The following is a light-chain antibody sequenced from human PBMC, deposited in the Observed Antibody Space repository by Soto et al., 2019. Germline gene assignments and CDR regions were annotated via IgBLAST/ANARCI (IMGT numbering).Light chain of an antibody. Sequence: DIQMTQSPFTLSASVGDRVTITCRASQSISRWLAWYQQKPGKAPKLLIYRASSLESGVPSRFSGSGSGTEFTLTISRLQSDDSATYYCHQYQTWTFGQGTKVEIK. CDR2: RAS. J-gene: IGKJ1*01. CDR1: QSISRW. V-gene: IGKV1-5*03. CDR3: HQYQTWT.